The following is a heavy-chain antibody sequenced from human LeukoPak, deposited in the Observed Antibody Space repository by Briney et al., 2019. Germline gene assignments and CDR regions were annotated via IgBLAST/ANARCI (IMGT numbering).Heavy chain of an antibody. CDR2: IYYSGST. J-gene: IGHJ6*03. V-gene: IGHV4-59*01. Sequence: SETLSLTCTVSGGSISSYYWSWIRQPPGKGLEWIGYIYYSGSTNYNPSLKSRVTISVDTSKNQFSLKLSSVTAADTAVYYCARGVCSSTSRSPWVYYYYYMDVWGKGTTVTISS. CDR3: ARGVCSSTSRSPWVYYYYYMDV. D-gene: IGHD2-2*01. CDR1: GGSISSYY.